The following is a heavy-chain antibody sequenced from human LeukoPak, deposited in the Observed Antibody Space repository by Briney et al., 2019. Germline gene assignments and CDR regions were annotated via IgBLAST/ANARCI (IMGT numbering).Heavy chain of an antibody. J-gene: IGHJ4*02. CDR3: ARGGILWFGELSSRWDY. V-gene: IGHV4-34*01. CDR1: GGSSSGYY. Sequence: SETLSLTCAVYGGSSSGYYWSWIRQPPGKGLEWIGEINHSGSTNYNPSLKSRVTISVDTSKNQFSLKLSSVTAADTAVYYCARGGILWFGELSSRWDYWGQGTLVTVSS. CDR2: INHSGST. D-gene: IGHD3-10*01.